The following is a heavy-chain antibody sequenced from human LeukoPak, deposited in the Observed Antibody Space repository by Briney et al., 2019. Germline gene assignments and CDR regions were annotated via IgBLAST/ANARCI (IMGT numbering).Heavy chain of an antibody. Sequence: AGGSLRLSCAASGFTFSDYYMSWIRRAPGKGLEWVSYISSSGSTIYYADSVKGRFTISRDNAKNSLYLQMNSLRAEDTAVYYCARELLLWFGEYDYWGQGTLVTVSS. CDR1: GFTFSDYY. D-gene: IGHD3-10*01. CDR3: ARELLLWFGEYDY. V-gene: IGHV3-11*01. J-gene: IGHJ4*02. CDR2: ISSSGSTI.